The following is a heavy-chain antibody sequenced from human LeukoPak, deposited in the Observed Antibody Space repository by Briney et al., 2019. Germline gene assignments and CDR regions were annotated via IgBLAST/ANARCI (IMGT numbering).Heavy chain of an antibody. D-gene: IGHD2-15*01. CDR1: GGSISSYY. CDR3: ARITPTFNFDL. V-gene: IGHV4-59*01. J-gene: IGHJ2*01. CDR2: IYYSGST. Sequence: KTSETLSLTCTVSGGSISSYYWSWIRQPPGKGLEWIGYIYYSGSTNYNPSLKSRVAMSVDTSKNQFSLKLSSVTAADTAVYYCARITPTFNFDLWGRGTLVTVSS.